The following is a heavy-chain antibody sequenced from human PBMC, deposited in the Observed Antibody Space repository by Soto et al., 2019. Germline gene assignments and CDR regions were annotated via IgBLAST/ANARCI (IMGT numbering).Heavy chain of an antibody. D-gene: IGHD6-13*01. CDR1: GFTFRSFG. V-gene: IGHV3-30*18. CDR3: AKDVGQQLVLNYGMDV. J-gene: IGHJ6*02. CDR2: VSYDGNHK. Sequence: QVQLVESGGGVIQPGTSLSLSCGSYGFTFRSFGMYWVRQAPGKGLEWVAVVSYDGNHKYYADSVKGRFTVSRDNAKNMLYLQMNSLRGEDTAVYYCAKDVGQQLVLNYGMDVWGQGTTVNVSS.